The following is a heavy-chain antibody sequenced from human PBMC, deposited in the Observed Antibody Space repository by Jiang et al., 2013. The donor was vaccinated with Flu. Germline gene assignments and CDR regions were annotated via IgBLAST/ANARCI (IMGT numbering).Heavy chain of an antibody. D-gene: IGHD5-24*01. CDR3: ARHQGVLQGRAFDI. V-gene: IGHV4-59*08. CDR2: IFYTGIP. Sequence: GSGLVKPSETLSLNCNVSGGSISGHYWSWIRLAPGKGLEWIGYIFYTGIPDTTLPRGRVTVSLDMSKTHVSLRPTSVTAADTAVYYCARHQGVLQGRAFDIWGQGTMVTIS. CDR1: GGSISGHY. J-gene: IGHJ3*02.